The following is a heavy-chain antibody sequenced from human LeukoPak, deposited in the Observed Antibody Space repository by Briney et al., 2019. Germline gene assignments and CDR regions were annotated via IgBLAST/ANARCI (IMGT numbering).Heavy chain of an antibody. D-gene: IGHD3-10*01. J-gene: IGHJ5*02. V-gene: IGHV1-69*06. Sequence: SVTVSCKASGGTFSSYAISWVRQAPGQGLEWMGGIIPIFGTANYAQKFQGRVTITADKPTSTAYMELSSLRSEDTAVYYCAREYYYGSGISSPGVFDPWGQGTLVTVSS. CDR3: AREYYYGSGISSPGVFDP. CDR1: GGTFSSYA. CDR2: IIPIFGTA.